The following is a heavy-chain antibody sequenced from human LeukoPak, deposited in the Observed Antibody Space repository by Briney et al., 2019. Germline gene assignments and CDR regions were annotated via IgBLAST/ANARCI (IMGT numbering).Heavy chain of an antibody. CDR1: GGSITSYY. D-gene: IGHD1-14*01. V-gene: IGHV4-59*08. CDR3: ARHATENLGENRYSYYMDV. Sequence: PSETLSLTCTVSGGSITSYYWSWIRRPPGKGLEWIAYIYYSGSTNYNPSLKSRVTISVDTSKNQFSLKLRSVTAADTAVYYCARHATENLGENRYSYYMDVWGKGTTVTVSS. CDR2: IYYSGST. J-gene: IGHJ6*03.